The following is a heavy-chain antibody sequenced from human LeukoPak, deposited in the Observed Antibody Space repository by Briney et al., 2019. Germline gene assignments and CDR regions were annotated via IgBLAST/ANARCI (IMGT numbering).Heavy chain of an antibody. CDR2: INPSGGST. V-gene: IGHV1-46*01. D-gene: IGHD5-24*01. CDR1: GYTFTSYY. J-gene: IGHJ4*02. CDR3: AREGTEMATNDY. Sequence: ASVKVSCKASGYTFTSYYMHWVRQAPGQGLEWMGIINPSGGSTSYAQKFQGRVTMTRDMFTSTVYMELSSLRSEDTAVYYCAREGTEMATNDYWGQGTLVTVSS.